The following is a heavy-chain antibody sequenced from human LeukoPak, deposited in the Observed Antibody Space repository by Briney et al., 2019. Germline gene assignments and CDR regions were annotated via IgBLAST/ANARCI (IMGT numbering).Heavy chain of an antibody. CDR2: INHSGST. Sequence: SETLSLTCAVYGGSFSGYYWSWIRQPPGKGLEWIGEINHSGSTNYNPSLKSRVTISVDTSKNQFSLKLSSVTAADTAVYYCARGATYIPLNSFDPWGQGTLVTVSS. V-gene: IGHV4-34*01. D-gene: IGHD2-2*02. J-gene: IGHJ5*02. CDR1: GGSFSGYY. CDR3: ARGATYIPLNSFDP.